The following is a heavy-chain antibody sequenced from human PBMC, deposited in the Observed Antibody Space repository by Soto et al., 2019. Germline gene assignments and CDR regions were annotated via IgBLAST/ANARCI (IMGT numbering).Heavy chain of an antibody. CDR1: RGSISSYS. CDR2: IIPIFGTA. D-gene: IGHD1-26*01. CDR3: AKRTIVGAITYYSGMAV. V-gene: IGHV1-69*01. Sequence: SKAPRGSISSYSSSWLRHATRQGLEWMGGIIPIFGTANYAQKFQGRVTITADESTSTAYMELSSLRSEDTAVYYCAKRTIVGAITYYSGMAVWGQGTTVTVS. J-gene: IGHJ6*02.